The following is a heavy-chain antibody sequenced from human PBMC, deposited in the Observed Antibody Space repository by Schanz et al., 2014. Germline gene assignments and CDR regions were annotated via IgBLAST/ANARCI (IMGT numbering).Heavy chain of an antibody. CDR3: ARGGYSSGWYDRDIAHFDY. CDR2: INPSGGST. J-gene: IGHJ4*02. D-gene: IGHD6-19*01. CDR1: GYTFTSDS. V-gene: IGHV1-46*01. Sequence: QVQLVQSGAEVKKPGASVKVSCKSSGYTFTSDSMHWVRQAPGQGLEWMGMINPSGGSTTYAQKFQGRVTMTTDTSTSTAYMELRSLRSDDPAVYYCARGGYSSGWYDRDIAHFDYWGQGTLVTVSS.